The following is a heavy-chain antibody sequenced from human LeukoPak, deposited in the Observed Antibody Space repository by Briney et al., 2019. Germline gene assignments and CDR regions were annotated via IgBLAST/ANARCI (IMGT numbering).Heavy chain of an antibody. CDR3: AVVPAAKDCFDY. J-gene: IGHJ4*02. D-gene: IGHD2-2*01. CDR2: ISGSGGST. V-gene: IGHV3-23*01. Sequence: PGGSLRLSCAASGFTFSSYSMSWVRQAPGKGLEWVSAISGSGGSTYYADSVKGRFTISRDNSKNTLYLQMNSLRAEDTAVYYCAVVPAAKDCFDYWGQGTLVTVSS. CDR1: GFTFSSYS.